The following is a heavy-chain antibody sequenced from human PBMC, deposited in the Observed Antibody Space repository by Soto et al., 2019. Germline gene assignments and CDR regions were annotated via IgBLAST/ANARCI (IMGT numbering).Heavy chain of an antibody. CDR3: ARTVAGYFDY. V-gene: IGHV1-18*01. Sequence: SVKVSCKASGYTFTSSGISWVRQAPGQGPEWMGWISTYNGNTNYAQNLQGRVTMTTDTSTSTAYMELRGLRSDDTAVYYCARTVAGYFDYWGQGTLVTVSS. J-gene: IGHJ4*02. CDR1: GYTFTSSG. CDR2: ISTYNGNT. D-gene: IGHD6-19*01.